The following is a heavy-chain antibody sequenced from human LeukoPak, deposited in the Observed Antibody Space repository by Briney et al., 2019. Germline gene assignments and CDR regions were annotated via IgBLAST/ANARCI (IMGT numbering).Heavy chain of an antibody. V-gene: IGHV4-59*11. J-gene: IGHJ4*02. Sequence: SETLSLTCTVSGGSISSHYWSWVQQPPGKGLEWIGYVLDNVRTKDNPSLNSRFTLSADTSKNQFSLRLTSVTAADTAVYYCATIKRGNIFGFFDFWGQGILVTVSS. D-gene: IGHD5-18*01. CDR1: GGSISSHY. CDR2: VLDNVRT. CDR3: ATIKRGNIFGFFDF.